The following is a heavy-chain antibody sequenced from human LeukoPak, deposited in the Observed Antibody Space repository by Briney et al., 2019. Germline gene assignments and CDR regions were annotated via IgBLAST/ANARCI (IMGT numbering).Heavy chain of an antibody. J-gene: IGHJ4*02. D-gene: IGHD4-17*01. Sequence: PGGSLRLSCAASGFTFSSYAMSWVRQAPWKGLEWVSALSVSGTYYADSVKGRFTISRDNAKNTLYLQMNSLRAEDTAVYYCARVAPTVTTPFDYWGQGALVTVSS. CDR3: ARVAPTVTTPFDY. V-gene: IGHV3-23*01. CDR1: GFTFSSYA. CDR2: LSVSGT.